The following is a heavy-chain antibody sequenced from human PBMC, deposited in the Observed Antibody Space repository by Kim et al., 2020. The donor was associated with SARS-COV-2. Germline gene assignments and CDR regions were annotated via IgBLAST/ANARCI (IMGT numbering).Heavy chain of an antibody. V-gene: IGHV3-23*01. D-gene: IGHD2-2*01. J-gene: IGHJ4*02. CDR2: ISGSGGST. Sequence: GGSLRLSCAASGFTFSSYAMSWVRQAPGKGLEWVSAISGSGGSTYYADSVKGRFTISRDNSKNTLYLQMNSLRAEDTAVYYCAKAPLRVVVPAATADYWGQGTLVTVSS. CDR1: GFTFSSYA. CDR3: AKAPLRVVVPAATADY.